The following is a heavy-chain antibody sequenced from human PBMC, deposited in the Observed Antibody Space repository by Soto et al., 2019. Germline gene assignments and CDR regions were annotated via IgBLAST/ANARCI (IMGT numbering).Heavy chain of an antibody. CDR1: GFTFSRVS. J-gene: IGHJ1*01. Sequence: GGSLRLSCEASGFTFSRVSMNWVRQVPGKGLEWVSGINWHSGSIGYGDSVKGRFAISRDKAKNSLHLQMNSLSAEDTAFYYCVKDESINWYSGHFRHWGQGTMVTVSS. CDR2: INWHSGSI. CDR3: VKDESINWYSGHFRH. V-gene: IGHV3-9*01. D-gene: IGHD6-13*01.